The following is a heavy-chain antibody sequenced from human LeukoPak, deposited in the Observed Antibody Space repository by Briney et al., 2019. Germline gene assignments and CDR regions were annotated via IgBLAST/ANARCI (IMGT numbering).Heavy chain of an antibody. D-gene: IGHD2-15*01. CDR3: SRPLRARTXFDI. V-gene: IGHV3-53*04. CDR2: IFSGNSA. Sequence: GSLRLSCAASGFTVSSHYMSWVRQAPGKGLEWVSVIFSGNSAYYADSVKGRFTISRHNSKNTLYLQMNNLRADDTAIYYCSRPLRARTXFDIWGQGTMVTVSS. CDR1: GFTVSSHY. J-gene: IGHJ3*02.